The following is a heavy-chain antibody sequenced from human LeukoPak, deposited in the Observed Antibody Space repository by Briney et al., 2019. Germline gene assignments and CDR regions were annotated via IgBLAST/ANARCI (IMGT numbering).Heavy chain of an antibody. D-gene: IGHD3-10*01. J-gene: IGHJ4*02. V-gene: IGHV3-7*01. Sequence: GGSLRLSCAASGFTFSSYWMSWVRQAPGKGLEWVANIKQDGSEKYYVDSVKGRFTISRDNAKNSLYLQMNSLRAEDTAVYYCARGSLLLWFGETTNWGQGTLVTVSS. CDR2: IKQDGSEK. CDR3: ARGSLLLWFGETTN. CDR1: GFTFSSYW.